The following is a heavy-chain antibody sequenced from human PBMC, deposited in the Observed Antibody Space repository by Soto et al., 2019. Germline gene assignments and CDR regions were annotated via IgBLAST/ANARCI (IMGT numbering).Heavy chain of an antibody. CDR1: GYTFTSYA. J-gene: IGHJ5*02. CDR3: ARVTIFGVSPGYNWFDP. Sequence: ASVKVSCKASGYTFTSYAMHWVRQAPGKRLEWMGWINAGNGNTKYSQKFQGRVTITRDTSASTAYMELSSLRSEDTAVYYCARVTIFGVSPGYNWFDPWGQGTLVTVSS. CDR2: INAGNGNT. D-gene: IGHD3-3*01. V-gene: IGHV1-3*01.